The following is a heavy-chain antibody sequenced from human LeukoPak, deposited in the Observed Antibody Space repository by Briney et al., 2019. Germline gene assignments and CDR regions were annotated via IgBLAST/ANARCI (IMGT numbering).Heavy chain of an antibody. Sequence: GGSLRLSCAASGFTFDDYGMSWVRQAPGKGLECVSGINWNGGSTGYADSVKGRFTISRDNAKNSLYLQMNSLRAEDTALYYCARTYSGYVWGTFDYRGQGTLVTVSS. D-gene: IGHD3-16*01. J-gene: IGHJ4*02. V-gene: IGHV3-20*04. CDR1: GFTFDDYG. CDR2: INWNGGST. CDR3: ARTYSGYVWGTFDY.